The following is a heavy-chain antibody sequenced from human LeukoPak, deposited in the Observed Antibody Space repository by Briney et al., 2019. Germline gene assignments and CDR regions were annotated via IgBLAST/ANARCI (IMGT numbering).Heavy chain of an antibody. CDR2: ISSNGGST. Sequence: PGGSLRLSCSASRFTFSSYAMYWVRQAPGKGLEYVSGISSNGGSTYYADSVKGRFTISRDNSKNTLYLQMSSLRAEDTAVYYCVKITSSSGGDYWGQGTLVTVSS. D-gene: IGHD6-19*01. V-gene: IGHV3-64D*09. CDR3: VKITSSSGGDY. CDR1: RFTFSSYA. J-gene: IGHJ4*02.